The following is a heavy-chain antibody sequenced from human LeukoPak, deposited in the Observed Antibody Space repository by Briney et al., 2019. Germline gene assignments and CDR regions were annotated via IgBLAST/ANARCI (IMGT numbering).Heavy chain of an antibody. D-gene: IGHD3-10*01. V-gene: IGHV3-23*01. CDR1: GFTFSSYA. J-gene: IGHJ5*02. CDR3: AKDRMARGVIMFDWFDP. Sequence: TGGSLRLSCAASGFTFSSYAMSWVRQAPGKGLEWVSAISGSGGSTYYADSVKGRFTISRDNSKNTLYLQMNSLRAEDTAVYYCAKDRMARGVIMFDWFDPWGQGTLVTVSS. CDR2: ISGSGGST.